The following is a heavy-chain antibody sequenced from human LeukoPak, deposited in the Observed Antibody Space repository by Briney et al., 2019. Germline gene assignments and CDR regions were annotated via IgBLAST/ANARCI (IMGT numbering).Heavy chain of an antibody. CDR3: ARGAEMATVSHFDH. CDR1: VYTFTGFY. J-gene: IGHJ4*02. Sequence: SVTLSRKASVYTFTGFYIHWAPHAPGQALEWMWRINSNSHRTLSARKFQGRVTMTRDPSLSTAYMELSGLTSDDTAVYYCARGAEMATVSHFDHWRQGTLVTVPS. V-gene: IGHV1-2*06. CDR2: INSNSHRT. D-gene: IGHD5-24*01.